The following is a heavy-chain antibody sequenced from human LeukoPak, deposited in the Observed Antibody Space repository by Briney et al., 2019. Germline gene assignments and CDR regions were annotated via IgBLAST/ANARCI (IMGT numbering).Heavy chain of an antibody. CDR3: ARGNGTEYSSGWYHFSLYFDY. CDR2: IIPIFGTA. V-gene: IGHV1-69*13. CDR1: GGTFSSYA. D-gene: IGHD6-19*01. J-gene: IGHJ4*02. Sequence: SVKVSCKASGGTFSSYAISWVRQAPGEGLEWMGGIIPIFGTANYAQKFQGRVTITADESTSTAYMELSSLRSEDTAVYYCARGNGTEYSSGWYHFSLYFDYWGQGTLVTVSS.